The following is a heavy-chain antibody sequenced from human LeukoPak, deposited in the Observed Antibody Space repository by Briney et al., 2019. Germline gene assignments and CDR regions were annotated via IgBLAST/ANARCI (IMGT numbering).Heavy chain of an antibody. D-gene: IGHD6-13*01. CDR2: INEDGSEK. CDR3: ARHLPYSSSWYSSLDY. Sequence: GGSLRLSCAASGFTFSSYWMSWVRQAPGKGLEWGGYINEDGSEKYYVDSAKGRFTISRDNAKNSLYLQMNSLRAEDTAVYYCARHLPYSSSWYSSLDYWGQGTLVTVSS. J-gene: IGHJ4*02. V-gene: IGHV3-7*03. CDR1: GFTFSSYW.